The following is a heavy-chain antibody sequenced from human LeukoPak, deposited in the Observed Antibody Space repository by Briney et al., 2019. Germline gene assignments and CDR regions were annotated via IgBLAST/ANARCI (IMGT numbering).Heavy chain of an antibody. V-gene: IGHV4-59*01. D-gene: IGHD6-6*01. Sequence: SETLFLTCTVSGGSISSYYWSWIRQPPGKGLEWIGYIYYSGSTNYNPSLKSRVTISVDTSKNQFSLKLSSVTAADTAVYYCAREGSIAARNYMDVWGKGTTVTVSS. CDR2: IYYSGST. J-gene: IGHJ6*03. CDR1: GGSISSYY. CDR3: AREGSIAARNYMDV.